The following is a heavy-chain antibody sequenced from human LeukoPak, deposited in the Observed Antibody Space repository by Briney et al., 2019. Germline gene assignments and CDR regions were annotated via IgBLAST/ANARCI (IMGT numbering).Heavy chain of an antibody. CDR1: GFTFSSYS. Sequence: GGSLRLSCAASGFTFSSYSMNWVRQAPGKGLEWVSSISSSSSYIYYADSVKGRFTISRDNAKNSLYLQMNSLRAEDTAVYYCARHGSQGPGALVPVRWGQGTLATVSS. CDR2: ISSSSSYI. V-gene: IGHV3-21*04. CDR3: ARHGSQGPGALVPVR. D-gene: IGHD6-13*01. J-gene: IGHJ4*02.